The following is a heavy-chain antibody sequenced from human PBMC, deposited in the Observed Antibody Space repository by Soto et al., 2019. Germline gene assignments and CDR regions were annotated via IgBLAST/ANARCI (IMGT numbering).Heavy chain of an antibody. CDR2: TYYRSKWYN. J-gene: IGHJ6*02. Sequence: SQTLSLTCDISGDSVSTNSATWNWIRQSPSRGLEWLGRTYYRSKWYNDYAVSVKSRITINPDTSKNQFSLQLNSVTPEDTAVYYCARASSYDPFYYYYYGMDVWGQGTTVTVSS. D-gene: IGHD5-18*01. CDR1: GDSVSTNSAT. V-gene: IGHV6-1*01. CDR3: ARASSYDPFYYYYYGMDV.